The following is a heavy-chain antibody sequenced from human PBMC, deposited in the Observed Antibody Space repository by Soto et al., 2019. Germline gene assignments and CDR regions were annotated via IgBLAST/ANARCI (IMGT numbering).Heavy chain of an antibody. CDR1: GYMFSSYS. V-gene: IGHV1-3*04. J-gene: IGHJ4*02. Sequence: ASVKVSCKASGYMFSSYSMHWVRQAPGQSLEWMGWINTGNGDTNYSQKLQGRVTMTTDTSASTAYMELRSLRSDDTAVYYCARDFKPHCGGDCDVDYWGQGTLVTVSS. CDR2: INTGNGDT. CDR3: ARDFKPHCGGDCDVDY. D-gene: IGHD2-21*01.